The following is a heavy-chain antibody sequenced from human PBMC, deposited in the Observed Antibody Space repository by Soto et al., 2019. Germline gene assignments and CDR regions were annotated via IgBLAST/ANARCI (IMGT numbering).Heavy chain of an antibody. CDR1: GGSFSRYA. CDR2: INPMVGTT. J-gene: IGHJ6*02. CDR3: ARGRAVDTADYYGMDA. D-gene: IGHD3-10*01. Sequence: QVQLVQAGAEVKKPGSSVKVSCKASGGSFSRYAITWVRQAPGQGLEWMGEINPMVGTTNYAQKFQGRVTITADKSTPTAYMALSSLVSEDTAVYYCARGRAVDTADYYGMDAWGQGTTVTVSS. V-gene: IGHV1-69*06.